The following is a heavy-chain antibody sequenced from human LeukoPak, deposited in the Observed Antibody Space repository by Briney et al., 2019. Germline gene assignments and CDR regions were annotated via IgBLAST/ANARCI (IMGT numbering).Heavy chain of an antibody. Sequence: PSETLSLTCTVSGGSIRSSSYYWSWIRQPPGKGLEWIGEINHSGSTNYNPSLKSRVTISVDTSKNQFSLKLSSVTAADTAVYYCARHPGLYSSGWYLDYWGQGTLVTVSS. CDR2: INHSGST. J-gene: IGHJ4*02. D-gene: IGHD6-19*01. CDR1: GGSIRSSSYY. V-gene: IGHV4-39*01. CDR3: ARHPGLYSSGWYLDY.